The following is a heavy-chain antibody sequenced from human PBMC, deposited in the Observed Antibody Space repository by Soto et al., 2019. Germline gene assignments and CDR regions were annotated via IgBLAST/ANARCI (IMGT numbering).Heavy chain of an antibody. CDR2: IIPSFATG. J-gene: IGHJ6*02. Sequence: QVQLVQSGAEVKKPGSSVKVSCKASGGTFGNSAISWVRQAPGQGLEWMGGIIPSFATGNSAPEFQGRLTITADKSTTTAYMELSRLRSEDTAVYYCARSYYGAGSYWFYGMDVWGQGTTVTVSS. CDR1: GGTFGNSA. CDR3: ARSYYGAGSYWFYGMDV. D-gene: IGHD3-10*01. V-gene: IGHV1-69*06.